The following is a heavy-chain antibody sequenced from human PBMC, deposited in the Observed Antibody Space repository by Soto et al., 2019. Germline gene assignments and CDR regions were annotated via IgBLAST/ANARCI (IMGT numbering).Heavy chain of an antibody. D-gene: IGHD6-13*01. V-gene: IGHV5-10-1*01. Sequence: PGESLKISCKGSGYSFTSYWISWVRQMPGKGLEWMERIDPSDSYTNYSPSFQGHVTISADKSISTAYLQWSSLKASDTAMYYCARHNSLHSSSENWGQGTPGTVSS. CDR1: GYSFTSYW. J-gene: IGHJ4*02. CDR2: IDPSDSYT. CDR3: ARHNSLHSSSEN.